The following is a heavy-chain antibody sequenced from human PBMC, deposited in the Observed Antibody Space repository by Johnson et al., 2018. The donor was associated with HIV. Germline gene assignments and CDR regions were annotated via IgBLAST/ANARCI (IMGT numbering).Heavy chain of an antibody. CDR2: INSDGSST. D-gene: IGHD3-10*01. J-gene: IGHJ3*02. CDR3: AKEGTLWFGELYDAFDI. CDR1: GFTFSSYW. V-gene: IGHV3-74*01. Sequence: VQLVESGGGFVQPGGSLRLSCAASGFTFSSYWMHWVRQAPGKGLVWVSRINSDGSSTSYADSVTGRFTISRDNSKNTLYLQMNSLKAEDTAVHYCAKEGTLWFGELYDAFDIWGQGTMVTVSS.